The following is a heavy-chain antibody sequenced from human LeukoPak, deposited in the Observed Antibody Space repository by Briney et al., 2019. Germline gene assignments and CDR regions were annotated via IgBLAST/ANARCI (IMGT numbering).Heavy chain of an antibody. Sequence: PSETLSVTYTVSGGSISRYYWSWIRQPPGKGLEWIGYIYYSGSTNYNPSLKSRVTISVDTSKNQFSLKLSSVTAADTAVYYCARGEQLASYWGQGTLVTVSS. CDR1: GGSISRYY. V-gene: IGHV4-59*01. CDR3: ARGEQLASY. CDR2: IYYSGST. J-gene: IGHJ4*02. D-gene: IGHD6-13*01.